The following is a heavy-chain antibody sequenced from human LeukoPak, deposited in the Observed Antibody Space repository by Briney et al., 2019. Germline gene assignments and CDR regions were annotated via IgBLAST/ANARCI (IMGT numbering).Heavy chain of an antibody. Sequence: GGSLRLSCAASGFTFDDYAMHWVRQAPGKGLEWVSGISWNSGSIGYADSVKGRFTISRDNAKNSLYLQMNSLRAEDMALYYCAKAVYYYDSSGPYAFDIWGQGTMVTVSS. D-gene: IGHD3-22*01. CDR1: GFTFDDYA. V-gene: IGHV3-9*03. CDR3: AKAVYYYDSSGPYAFDI. CDR2: ISWNSGSI. J-gene: IGHJ3*02.